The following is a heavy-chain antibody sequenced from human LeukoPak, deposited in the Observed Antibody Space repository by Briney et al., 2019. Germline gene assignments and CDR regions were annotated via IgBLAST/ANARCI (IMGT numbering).Heavy chain of an antibody. CDR2: ISYIGST. J-gene: IGHJ4*02. CDR1: GGSISGYY. CDR3: ARHADSSGWSEMDY. V-gene: IGHV4-59*08. Sequence: SETLSLTCTVSGGSISGYYWSWVRQPPGKGLEWIGYISYIGSTYYNPSLNSRVTISVDASKNQSSLKVNSVTAADTAIYYCARHADSSGWSEMDYWGQGTLVAVSS. D-gene: IGHD6-19*01.